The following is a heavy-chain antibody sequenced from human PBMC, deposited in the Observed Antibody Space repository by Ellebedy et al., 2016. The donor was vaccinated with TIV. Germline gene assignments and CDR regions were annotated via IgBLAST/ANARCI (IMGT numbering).Heavy chain of an antibody. Sequence: GGSLRLXXAASGFTFSSYGMHWVRQAPGKGLEWVAVIWYDGGNKYYADSVKGRFTISRDNSKNTLYLQMNSLRAEDTAVYYCAREPMVRGVIRRGYAMDVWGQGTTVTVSS. CDR3: AREPMVRGVIRRGYAMDV. CDR2: IWYDGGNK. CDR1: GFTFSSYG. V-gene: IGHV3-33*01. D-gene: IGHD3-10*01. J-gene: IGHJ6*02.